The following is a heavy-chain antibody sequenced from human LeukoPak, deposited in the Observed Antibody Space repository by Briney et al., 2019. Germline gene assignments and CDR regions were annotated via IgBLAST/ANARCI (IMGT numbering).Heavy chain of an antibody. CDR2: ITGSGDNT. CDR1: GFTFSSYA. V-gene: IGHV3-23*01. J-gene: IGHJ6*02. D-gene: IGHD6-19*01. CDR3: AKERAVAFLYYYYGMDV. Sequence: PGGSLRLSCAASGFTFSSYAMSWVRQTPGKGLEWVSTITGSGDNTYYADSVKGRFTISRDNSKNTLYLQMNSLRAEDTAIYYCAKERAVAFLYYYYGMDVWGQGITVTVSS.